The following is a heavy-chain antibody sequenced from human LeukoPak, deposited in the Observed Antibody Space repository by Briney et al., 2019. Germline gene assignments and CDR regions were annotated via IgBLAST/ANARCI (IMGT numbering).Heavy chain of an antibody. CDR3: ARGRDGYNFGCLDL. CDR2: MTPNSGIT. CDR1: GYTFTSYD. Sequence: ASVKVSCKASGYTFTSYDINWVRQATGQGLEWMGWMTPNSGITGYAQKFQGRVTITRNTSITTAYMELSSLRSEDTAVYYCARGRDGYNFGCLDLWGRGTLVTVSS. V-gene: IGHV1-8*03. D-gene: IGHD5-24*01. J-gene: IGHJ2*01.